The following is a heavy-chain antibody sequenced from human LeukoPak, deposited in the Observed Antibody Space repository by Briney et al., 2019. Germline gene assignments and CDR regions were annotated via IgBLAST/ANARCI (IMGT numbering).Heavy chain of an antibody. Sequence: SVKVSCKASGGTFSSYAISWVRQAPGQGLEWMGGIIPIFGTANYAQKFQGRVTITADESTSTAYMELSSLRSEDTAVYYCASGSPYYDSSGYYAYYFDYWGQGTLVTVSS. J-gene: IGHJ4*02. V-gene: IGHV1-69*13. CDR2: IIPIFGTA. D-gene: IGHD3-22*01. CDR1: GGTFSSYA. CDR3: ASGSPYYDSSGYYAYYFDY.